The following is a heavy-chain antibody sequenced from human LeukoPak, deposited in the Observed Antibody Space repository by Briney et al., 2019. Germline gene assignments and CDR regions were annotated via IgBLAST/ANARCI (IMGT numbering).Heavy chain of an antibody. J-gene: IGHJ4*02. CDR2: ISYYGNNK. D-gene: IGHD5-18*01. V-gene: IGHV3-30-3*01. Sequence: PGGSLRLSCAASGFTFSTYTMHWVRQAPGKGLEWVALISYYGNNKYYADSVKGRFTISRDNSKNTLYLQMNSLRAEDTAVYYCARGDVDTTMATDYWGQGTLVTVSS. CDR3: ARGDVDTTMATDY. CDR1: GFTFSTYT.